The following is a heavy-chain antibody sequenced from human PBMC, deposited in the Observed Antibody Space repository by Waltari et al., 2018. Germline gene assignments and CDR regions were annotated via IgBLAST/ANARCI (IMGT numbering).Heavy chain of an antibody. Sequence: QVQLQESGPGLVKPSETLSLTCTVSGGSISSYYWSWIRRPPGKGLEWIGYIYYSGSTNYNPSLKSRVTISVDTSKNQFSLKLSSVTAADTAVYYCARASPNYGGNYWYFDLWGRGTLVTVSS. V-gene: IGHV4-59*01. CDR2: IYYSGST. J-gene: IGHJ2*01. CDR3: ARASPNYGGNYWYFDL. CDR1: GGSISSYY. D-gene: IGHD4-17*01.